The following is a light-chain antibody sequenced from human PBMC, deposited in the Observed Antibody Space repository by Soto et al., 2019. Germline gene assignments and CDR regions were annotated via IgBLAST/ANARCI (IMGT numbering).Light chain of an antibody. CDR3: QQHNSYPRR. Sequence: DIQMTQSPSTLYASVGDRVTITCRATQSISTWLAWYQQKPGKAPKLLIYTASNLEHGVPSRFSGSGSGTEFTLTISSLQPDDFATYYCQQHNSYPRRFGQGTKVDMK. CDR1: QSISTW. CDR2: TAS. V-gene: IGKV1-5*03. J-gene: IGKJ1*01.